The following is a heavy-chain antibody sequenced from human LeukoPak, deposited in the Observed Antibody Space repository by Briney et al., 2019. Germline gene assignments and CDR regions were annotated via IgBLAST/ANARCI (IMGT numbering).Heavy chain of an antibody. V-gene: IGHV1-69*06. CDR2: IIPIFGTA. CDR3: ARAQSIAARPGIDDFDY. J-gene: IGHJ4*02. D-gene: IGHD6-6*01. CDR1: GGTFSSYA. Sequence: SVKVSCKASGGTFSSYAISWVRQAPGQGLEWMGGIIPIFGTANYAQKFQGRVTITADKSTSTAYMELSSLRSEDTAVYYCARAQSIAARPGIDDFDYWGQGTLVTVSS.